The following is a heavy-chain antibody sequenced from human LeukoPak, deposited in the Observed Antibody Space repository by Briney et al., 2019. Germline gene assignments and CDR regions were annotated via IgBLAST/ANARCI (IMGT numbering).Heavy chain of an antibody. CDR2: FEPEDGET. CDR1: GYSLTQLP. Sequence: GASVQVSCKLSGYSLTQLPMHWVRQAPGEGLEWMGGFEPEDGETVYARQFERRVTMTENTSTATAYMQLSSRRPWNTALYYCATVFTRPAAVTDGASDTSGQGTPVTASS. V-gene: IGHV1-24*01. CDR3: ATVFTRPAAVTDGASDT. J-gene: IGHJ3*02. D-gene: IGHD2-2*01.